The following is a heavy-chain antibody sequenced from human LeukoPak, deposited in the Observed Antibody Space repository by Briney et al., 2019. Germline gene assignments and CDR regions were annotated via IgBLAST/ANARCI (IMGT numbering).Heavy chain of an antibody. CDR1: GYTFTSYG. CDR2: IIAYNGNT. Sequence: GASVKVSCKASGYTFTSYGISWVRQAPGQGLECMGWIIAYNGNTNYAQKLQGRVTMTTDTSTSTAYLELRSLRSDDTAVYYCARDMKRSRARWENLGFDPWGQGTLVTVSS. J-gene: IGHJ5*02. D-gene: IGHD1-26*01. V-gene: IGHV1-18*01. CDR3: ARDMKRSRARWENLGFDP.